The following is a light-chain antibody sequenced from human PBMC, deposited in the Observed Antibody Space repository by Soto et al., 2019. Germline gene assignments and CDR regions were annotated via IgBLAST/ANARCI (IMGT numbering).Light chain of an antibody. V-gene: IGKV1-39*01. J-gene: IGKJ1*01. CDR2: GAS. Sequence: DIEMTQSPSSLSAYVGDRVNITCRASQSISYYLNWYRQKPGRAPDLLMYGASTLESGVPSRFTGSGSGTECTLTITRLQPGDFATYYCQQYNTSPHTFGEGTKVEIK. CDR1: QSISYY. CDR3: QQYNTSPHT.